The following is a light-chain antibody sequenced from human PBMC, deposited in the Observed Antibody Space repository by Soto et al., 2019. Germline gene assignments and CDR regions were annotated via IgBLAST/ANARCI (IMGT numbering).Light chain of an antibody. CDR1: SSDFGTYKL. CDR2: EVT. CDR3: CSYVHPNTLV. Sequence: QSALTQPASVSGSPGQSITISCTETSSDFGTYKLVSWYQQNPGKAPKLMIYEVTKRPSGVSNRFSGSQSGNTASLTISGLQAEDEADYYCCSYVHPNTLVVGGGTKLTVL. J-gene: IGLJ3*02. V-gene: IGLV2-23*02.